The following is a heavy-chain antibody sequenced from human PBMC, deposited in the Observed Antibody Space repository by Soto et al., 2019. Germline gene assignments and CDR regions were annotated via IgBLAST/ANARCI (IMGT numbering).Heavy chain of an antibody. J-gene: IGHJ4*02. CDR2: IYYSGST. Sequence: PSETLSLTCTVSGGSISSSSYYWGWIRQPPGKGLEWIGSIYYSGSTYYNPSLKSRVTISVDTSKNQFSLKLSSVTAADTAVYYCARGSYYYDSSGYYPYGGQGTLFTVS. D-gene: IGHD3-22*01. CDR3: ARGSYYYDSSGYYPY. CDR1: GGSISSSSYY. V-gene: IGHV4-39*01.